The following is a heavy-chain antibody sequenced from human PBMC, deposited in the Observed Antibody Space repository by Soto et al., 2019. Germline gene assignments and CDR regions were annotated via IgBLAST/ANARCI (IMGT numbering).Heavy chain of an antibody. D-gene: IGHD5-12*01. Sequence: QVQLVESGGGVVQPGRSLRLSCAASGFTFSSYGMHWVRQAPGKGLEWVAVIWYDGSNQYYADSVKGRFTISRDNSRNTLYLQMNSLRGEDTAVYYCARGMNSCYGPYFDSWGQGTLVTVSS. CDR1: GFTFSSYG. J-gene: IGHJ4*02. CDR2: IWYDGSNQ. CDR3: ARGMNSCYGPYFDS. V-gene: IGHV3-33*01.